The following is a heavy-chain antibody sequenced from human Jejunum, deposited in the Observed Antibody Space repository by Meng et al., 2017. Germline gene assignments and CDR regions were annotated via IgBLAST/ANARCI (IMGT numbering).Heavy chain of an antibody. CDR1: AFSFSSYE. D-gene: IGHD5-12*01. Sequence: GGSLRLSCAASAFSFSSYEMNWVRQAPGTGLEWISYVSTTGETTDYADSVKGRFTISRDNAKNSLYLQMNSLRVEDTAVYFCARDKGSGVSVEESGFDLWGQGTLVTCSS. J-gene: IGHJ4*02. CDR2: VSTTGETT. V-gene: IGHV3-48*03. CDR3: ARDKGSGVSVEESGFDL.